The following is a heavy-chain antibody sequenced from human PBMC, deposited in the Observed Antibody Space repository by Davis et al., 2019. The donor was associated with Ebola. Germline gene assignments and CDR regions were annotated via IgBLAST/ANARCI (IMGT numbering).Heavy chain of an antibody. CDR2: ISVRSIT. J-gene: IGHJ5*02. CDR3: AKVHPPTTVTTGWFDP. Sequence: PGGSLRLSCAASGFIFSSYAMSWVRQAPGKGLEWVSSISVRSITYHPESVKGRFTISRDNSKNTLYLQMNSLRAEDTAVYYCAKVHPPTTVTTGWFDPWGQGTLVTVSP. D-gene: IGHD4-17*01. CDR1: GFIFSSYA. V-gene: IGHV3-23*01.